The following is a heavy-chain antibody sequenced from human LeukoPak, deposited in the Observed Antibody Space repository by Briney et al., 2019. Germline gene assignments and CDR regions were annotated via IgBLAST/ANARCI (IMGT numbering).Heavy chain of an antibody. V-gene: IGHV4-31*03. D-gene: IGHD2-2*01. CDR1: GGSISSGGYY. J-gene: IGHJ4*02. CDR3: ARGNMRTSATDY. CDR2: IYYSGST. Sequence: SQTLSLTCTVSGGSISSGGYYWSWLRQHPGKGLEWIGYIYYSGSTYYNPSLKSRVTISVDTSKNQFSLMLTSVTAADTAVYYCARGNMRTSATDYWGQGTLVTVSS.